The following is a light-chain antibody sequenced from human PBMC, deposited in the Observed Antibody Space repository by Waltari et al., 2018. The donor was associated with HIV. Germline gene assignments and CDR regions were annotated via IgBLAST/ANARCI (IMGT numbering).Light chain of an antibody. V-gene: IGLV1-44*01. Sequence: QSVLTQPPSASGTPGQSVAISCSGSSSNIGSTSVTWYHQVSGAAPKLIINSNNQRPSGVPGRFSGSKSGTAGSLAISALQSEDEADYYCAAWDDNRNTVVFGGGTKLTVL. CDR3: AAWDDNRNTVV. J-gene: IGLJ2*01. CDR2: SNN. CDR1: SSNIGSTS.